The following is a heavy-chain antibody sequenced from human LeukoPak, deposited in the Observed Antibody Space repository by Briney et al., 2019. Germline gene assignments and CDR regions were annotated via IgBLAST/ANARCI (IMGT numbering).Heavy chain of an antibody. CDR3: ARGGGNFDY. Sequence: SETLSLTCAVYGGSFSGYYWSWIRQPPGKGLEWIGEINHSGSTNYNPSLKSRVTISVDTSKGQFSLKLSSVTAADTAVYYCARGGGNFDYWGQGTLVTVSS. V-gene: IGHV4-34*01. D-gene: IGHD3-16*01. CDR1: GGSFSGYY. CDR2: INHSGST. J-gene: IGHJ4*02.